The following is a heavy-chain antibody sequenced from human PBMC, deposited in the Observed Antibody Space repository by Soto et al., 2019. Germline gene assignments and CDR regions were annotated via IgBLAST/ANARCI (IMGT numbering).Heavy chain of an antibody. CDR3: ARRKERSGPHYFDT. CDR2: MNPYNGNA. CDR1: GYTFITYD. Sequence: ASVKVSCKASGYTFITYDINWVRQAPGQGLEWMGWMNPYNGNAGYAQKFQGRVTMTRNTSISTAYMELTSLKSNDTAVYFCARRKERSGPHYFDTWGQGTLVTVSS. V-gene: IGHV1-8*01. J-gene: IGHJ4*02. D-gene: IGHD1-1*01.